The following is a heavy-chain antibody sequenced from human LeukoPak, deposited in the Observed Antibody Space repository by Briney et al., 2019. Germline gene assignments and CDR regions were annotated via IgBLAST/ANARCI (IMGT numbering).Heavy chain of an antibody. CDR2: IYYSGST. D-gene: IGHD4-17*01. J-gene: IGHJ3*02. Sequence: PSETLSLTCTASGGSISNYYWSWVRQPPGKGLEWIGYIYYSGSTDYNPSLKSRATISVDTSKNQFSLNLSSVTAADTAVYYCARPNADYVSAFDIWGQGTMVTVSS. V-gene: IGHV4-59*08. CDR3: ARPNADYVSAFDI. CDR1: GGSISNYY.